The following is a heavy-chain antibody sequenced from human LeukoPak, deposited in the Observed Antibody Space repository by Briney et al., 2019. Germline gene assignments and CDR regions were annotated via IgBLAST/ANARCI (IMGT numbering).Heavy chain of an antibody. Sequence: PGGSLRLSCAASGFTFISYWMSWVRQAPGKGLEWVANIKQDGSEKYYVDSVKGRFTISRDNAKNSLYLQMNSMRAEETAVYYCARVSSLEKYYDFWSGYYYSYMDVWGKGTTATVSS. V-gene: IGHV3-7*01. CDR3: ARVSSLEKYYDFWSGYYYSYMDV. D-gene: IGHD3-3*01. CDR2: IKQDGSEK. CDR1: GFTFISYW. J-gene: IGHJ6*03.